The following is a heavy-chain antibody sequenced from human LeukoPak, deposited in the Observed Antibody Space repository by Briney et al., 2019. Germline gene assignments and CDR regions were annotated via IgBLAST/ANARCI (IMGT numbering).Heavy chain of an antibody. CDR1: GFTFSSYA. Sequence: GGSLRLSCAASGFTFSSYAMHWVRQAPCKGLEWVAVISYDGSNKYYADSVKGRFTISRDNSKNTLYLQMNSLRAEDTAVYYCARDLIYYGSGSSDWGQGTLVAVSS. D-gene: IGHD3-10*01. CDR2: ISYDGSNK. CDR3: ARDLIYYGSGSSD. V-gene: IGHV3-30-3*01. J-gene: IGHJ4*02.